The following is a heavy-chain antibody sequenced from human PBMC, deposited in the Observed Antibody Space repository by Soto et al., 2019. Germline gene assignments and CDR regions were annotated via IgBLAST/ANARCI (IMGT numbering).Heavy chain of an antibody. V-gene: IGHV1-69*01. D-gene: IGHD3-16*01. CDR3: LRSKGYDSVWGSYCLWSEN. Sequence: QVQLVQSGAEVKKPGSSVNVSCKASGGTFSNYDISWVRQAPGQGLEWMGGIIPIFGTANYAQQFQGRVTLTADESTSPAYMELSSLGSDDTAMYYCLRSKGYDSVWGSYCLWSENWGHGTLVIVSS. CDR2: IIPIFGTA. CDR1: GGTFSNYD. J-gene: IGHJ4*01.